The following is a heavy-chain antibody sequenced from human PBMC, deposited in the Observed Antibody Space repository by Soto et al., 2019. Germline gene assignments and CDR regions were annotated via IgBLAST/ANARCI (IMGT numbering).Heavy chain of an antibody. CDR2: IYYSGNT. V-gene: IGHV4-39*01. D-gene: IGHD3-3*01. J-gene: IGHJ5*01. Sequence: LQLQESGPGLVKPSETLSLTCTVSGGSITTRNFYWAWIRQPPGKGLEWIGSIYYSGNTYNNPSLKSRLTIAVDPSKYQFSLRLNCVTAADTAVYYCATQYDFWNDYYTWGLGWFESWGQGILVTVSS. CDR3: ATQYDFWNDYYTWGLGWFES. CDR1: GGSITTRNFY.